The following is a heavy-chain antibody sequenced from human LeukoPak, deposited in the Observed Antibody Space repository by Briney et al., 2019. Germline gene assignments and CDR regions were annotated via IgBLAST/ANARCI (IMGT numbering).Heavy chain of an antibody. Sequence: GGSLGLSCAASGFTVSSNYMNWVRQAPGKGLEWVSVIYSGGSTYYADSVKGRFTISRDNSKNTLYLQMNSLRGDDTAVYFCARGPQTDAFDIWGQGTMVTVSS. CDR2: IYSGGST. CDR3: ARGPQTDAFDI. CDR1: GFTVSSNY. J-gene: IGHJ3*02. V-gene: IGHV3-66*01.